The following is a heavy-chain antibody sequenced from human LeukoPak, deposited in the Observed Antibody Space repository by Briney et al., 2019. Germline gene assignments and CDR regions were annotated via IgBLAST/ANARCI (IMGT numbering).Heavy chain of an antibody. CDR2: INPSGGST. J-gene: IGHJ5*02. Sequence: ASVKVSFKASEYTFTSYYMHWVRQAPGQGLEWMGIINPSGGSTKYAQRFQGRVTLTGDASTSTVYMELSSLRSEDTAVYYCARAPGYSRFDPWGQGTLVTVSS. CDR3: ARAPGYSRFDP. D-gene: IGHD3-22*01. CDR1: EYTFTSYY. V-gene: IGHV1-46*01.